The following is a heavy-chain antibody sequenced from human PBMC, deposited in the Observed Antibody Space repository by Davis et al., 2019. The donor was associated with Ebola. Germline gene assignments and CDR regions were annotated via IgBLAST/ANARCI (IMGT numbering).Heavy chain of an antibody. CDR1: GFTFSNYA. J-gene: IGHJ5*02. V-gene: IGHV3-23*01. CDR2: ISGSGGST. Sequence: PGGSLRLSCAASGFTFSNYAMSWVRQAPGKGLEWVSTISGSGGSTYYADSVKGRFTISRDNSKNTLYLQMNSLRAEDTAVYYCAKETLYYDFWSGYYKGRGWFDPWGQGTLVTVSS. CDR3: AKETLYYDFWSGYYKGRGWFDP. D-gene: IGHD3-3*01.